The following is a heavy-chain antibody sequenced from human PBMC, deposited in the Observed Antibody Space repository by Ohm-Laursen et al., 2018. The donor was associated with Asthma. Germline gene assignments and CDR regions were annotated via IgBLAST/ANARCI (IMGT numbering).Heavy chain of an antibody. CDR2: IVPVFAAA. J-gene: IGHJ4*02. CDR3: ARDPRTTVIPFFDY. D-gene: IGHD1-1*01. V-gene: IGHV1-69*13. Sequence: SVKVSCKVPGDTFSNHGFFWLRQAPGQGLEWMGTIVPVFAAAHYAQKFQGRLTITAGESTTTYMELTSLTSDDTAFYYCARDPRTTVIPFFDYWGQGTLVTVS. CDR1: GDTFSNHG.